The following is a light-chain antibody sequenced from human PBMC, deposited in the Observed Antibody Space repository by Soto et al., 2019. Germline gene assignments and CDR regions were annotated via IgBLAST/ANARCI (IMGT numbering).Light chain of an antibody. CDR2: DTS. Sequence: DIVLTQSPGSLSLSAGDSATLSCRASQSVSIKLAWYQQKTGQAPRLLIYDTSTRATGIPARFSGSGSGTELNLTISSLQPEDVAAYYCQKYNSAPLTFGGGTKVEI. V-gene: IGKV3-15*01. CDR1: QSVSIK. CDR3: QKYNSAPLT. J-gene: IGKJ4*01.